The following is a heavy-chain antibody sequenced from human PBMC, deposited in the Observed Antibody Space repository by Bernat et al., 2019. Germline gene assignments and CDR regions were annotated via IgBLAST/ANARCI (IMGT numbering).Heavy chain of an antibody. CDR2: IWYDGSQK. CDR1: GFTLSGNS. J-gene: IGHJ2*01. V-gene: IGHV3-33*03. D-gene: IGHD4/OR15-4a*01. Sequence: QAQLVESGGGVVQPGRSLRLSCAASGFTLSGNSMHWVRQTPGKGLEWVAAIWYDGSQKYYADSVKGRFSISRDESKNTLYLETNSLRADDTAVYYCAKNPTNYDWYFSIWGRGTLVTVSS. CDR3: AKNPTNYDWYFSI.